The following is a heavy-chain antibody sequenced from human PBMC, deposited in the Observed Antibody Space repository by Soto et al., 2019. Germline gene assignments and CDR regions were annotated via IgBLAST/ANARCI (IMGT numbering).Heavy chain of an antibody. CDR3: ARDWNGSGYGMDV. Sequence: SETLSLTCTVSGGSISSGGYYWSWIRQHPGKGLEWIGYIYYSGSTYYNPSLKSRVTISVDTSKNQFSLKLSSVTAADTAVYYCARDWNGSGYGMDVWGQGTTVTVSS. CDR1: GGSISSGGYY. V-gene: IGHV4-31*03. CDR2: IYYSGST. D-gene: IGHD3-10*01. J-gene: IGHJ6*02.